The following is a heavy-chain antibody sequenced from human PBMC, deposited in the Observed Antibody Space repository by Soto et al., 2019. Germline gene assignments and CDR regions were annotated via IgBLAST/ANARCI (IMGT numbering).Heavy chain of an antibody. D-gene: IGHD2-2*01. Sequence: GASVKVSCKASGYTFTGYYMHWVRQAPGQGLEWMGWINPNSGGTNYAQKFQGWVTMTRDTSISTAYMELSRLRSDDTAVYYCARSCSSTSCYPLAARPYYYYYGMDVWGQGTTVTVS. CDR1: GYTFTGYY. V-gene: IGHV1-2*04. J-gene: IGHJ6*02. CDR2: INPNSGGT. CDR3: ARSCSSTSCYPLAARPYYYYYGMDV.